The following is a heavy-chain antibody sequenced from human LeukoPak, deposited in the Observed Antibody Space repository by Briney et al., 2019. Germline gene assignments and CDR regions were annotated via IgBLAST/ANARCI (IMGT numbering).Heavy chain of an antibody. D-gene: IGHD3-22*01. CDR2: IYHSGST. V-gene: IGHV4-34*01. Sequence: SETLSLTCAVYGGSFSGYYWSWIRQPPGKGLEWIGEIYHSGSTNYNPSLKSRVTISVDTSKNQFSLKLSSVTAADTAVYYCARVSPRRYYYDSSGLKGWFDPWGQGTLVTVSS. CDR3: ARVSPRRYYYDSSGLKGWFDP. J-gene: IGHJ5*02. CDR1: GGSFSGYY.